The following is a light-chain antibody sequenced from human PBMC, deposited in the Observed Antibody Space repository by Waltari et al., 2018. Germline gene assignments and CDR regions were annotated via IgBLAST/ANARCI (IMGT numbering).Light chain of an antibody. CDR1: NIESKS. CDR2: YDS. CDR3: QVWDANTDPGV. V-gene: IGLV3-21*01. Sequence: SYVLTQPPSVSVAPGETARITCGGNNIESKSVHWYRQRPGQAPVLVISYDSDRPSGIPERFSGSNSGNMATLTISRVEAGDEADYYCQVWDANTDPGVFGTGTEVTVL. J-gene: IGLJ1*01.